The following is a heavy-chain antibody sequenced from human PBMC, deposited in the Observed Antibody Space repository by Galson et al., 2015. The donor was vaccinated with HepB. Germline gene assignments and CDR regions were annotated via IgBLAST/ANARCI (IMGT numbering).Heavy chain of an antibody. CDR3: ARDPKPEQHVLSSLGV. CDR1: GFTFSNYG. D-gene: IGHD6-6*01. Sequence: SLRLSCAAAGFTFSNYGMHWVRQAPGKGLEWVAVIWYDGTYKYYTDSVKGRFTISRDNSKNTVYLQMNSLRAEDTAVYYCARDPKPEQHVLSSLGVWGQGTTVTVSS. V-gene: IGHV3-33*01. J-gene: IGHJ6*02. CDR2: IWYDGTYK.